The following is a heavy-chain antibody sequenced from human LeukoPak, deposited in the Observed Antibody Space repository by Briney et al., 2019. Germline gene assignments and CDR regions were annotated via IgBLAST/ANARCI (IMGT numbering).Heavy chain of an antibody. V-gene: IGHV3-23*01. J-gene: IGHJ4*02. D-gene: IGHD6-19*01. Sequence: GGSLRLSCAASGFTFSSYAMSWVRQAPGKGLEWVSGIGGSGGSTYYADSVKGRFTISRDNSKNTLYLQMNSLRAEDTAIYYCARPSSGWSLFDCWGQGTLVTVSS. CDR3: ARPSSGWSLFDC. CDR1: GFTFSSYA. CDR2: IGGSGGST.